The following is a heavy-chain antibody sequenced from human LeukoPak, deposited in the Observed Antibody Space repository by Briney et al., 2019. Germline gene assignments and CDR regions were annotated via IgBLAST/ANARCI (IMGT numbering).Heavy chain of an antibody. CDR1: GGSIMSSTYY. CDR2: ISGSGCST. D-gene: IGHD5-18*01. CDR3: AKMRGIPNSYGQRGTYYYYYYMDV. V-gene: IGHV3-23*01. Sequence: ETLSLTCTVSGGSIMSSTYYWGWLRQSPGKGLEWVSAISGSGCSTYYADSVKGRFTISRDNSKTTLYLQMNNLRAEDTAVYYCAKMRGIPNSYGQRGTYYYYYYMDVWGKGTTVTVSS. J-gene: IGHJ6*03.